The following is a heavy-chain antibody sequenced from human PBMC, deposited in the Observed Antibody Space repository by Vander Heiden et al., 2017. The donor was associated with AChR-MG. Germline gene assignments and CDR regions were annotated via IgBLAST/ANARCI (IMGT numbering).Heavy chain of an antibody. Sequence: QVQLQESGPGLVKPSQTLSLPCTFSGGSISSGGYYWGWIRQHPGKGLEWIGYIYYSGSTYYNPSLKSRVTISVDTSKNQFSLKLSSVTAADTAVYYCASSRIAAAGRLGVDVWGKGTTVTVSS. J-gene: IGHJ6*04. CDR1: GGSISSGGYY. D-gene: IGHD6-13*01. V-gene: IGHV4-31*03. CDR2: IYYSGST. CDR3: ASSRIAAAGRLGVDV.